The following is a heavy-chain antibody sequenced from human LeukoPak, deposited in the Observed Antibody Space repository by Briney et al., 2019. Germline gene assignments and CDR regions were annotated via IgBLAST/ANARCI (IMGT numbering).Heavy chain of an antibody. CDR1: GGSISSYY. CDR3: ARLGYYYYYYMDV. V-gene: IGHV4-38-2*02. J-gene: IGHJ6*03. D-gene: IGHD3-16*01. Sequence: SETLSLTCTVSGGSISSYYWGWIRQPPGKGLEWIGSIYHSGSTYYNPSLKSRVTISVDTSKNQFSLKLSSVTAADTAVYYCARLGYYYYYYMDVWGKGTTVTVSS. CDR2: IYHSGST.